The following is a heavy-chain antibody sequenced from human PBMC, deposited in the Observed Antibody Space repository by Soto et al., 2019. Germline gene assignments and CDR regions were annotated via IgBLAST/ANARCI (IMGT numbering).Heavy chain of an antibody. CDR2: ISSNGGST. CDR1: GFTFSSYA. V-gene: IGHV3-64*01. D-gene: IGHD3-10*01. Sequence: GESLRLSCAASGFTFSSYAMHWVRQAPGKGLEYVSAISSNGGSTYYANSVKGRFTISRDNSKNTLYLQMGSLRAEDMAVYYCARVGSGSSYYYYYMDVWGKGTTVTVSS. J-gene: IGHJ6*03. CDR3: ARVGSGSSYYYYYMDV.